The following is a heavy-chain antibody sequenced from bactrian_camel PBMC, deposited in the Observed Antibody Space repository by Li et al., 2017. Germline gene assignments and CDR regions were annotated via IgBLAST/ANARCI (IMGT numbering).Heavy chain of an antibody. J-gene: IGHJ4*01. CDR2: ISTDGPV. Sequence: HVQLVESGGGSVQAGGSLTLACGYSGVSDTSSCVAWYRQAAGKERDWVSSISTDGPVTYDDSVKGRFAISKDNAKNTLYLQMNSLKPEDTAVYYCVRGYQVPPVVTGQYDYNYWGQGTQVTV. V-gene: IGHV3S55*01. CDR1: GVSDTSSC. D-gene: IGHD2*01. CDR3: VRGYQVPPVVTGQYDYNY.